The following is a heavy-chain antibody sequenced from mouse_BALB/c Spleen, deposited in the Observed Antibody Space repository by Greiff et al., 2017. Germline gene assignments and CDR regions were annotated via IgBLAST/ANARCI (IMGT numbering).Heavy chain of an antibody. D-gene: IGHD2-3*01. CDR1: GYSITSDYA. CDR2: ISYSGST. CDR3: ARRWANYFDY. V-gene: IGHV3-2*02. J-gene: IGHJ2*01. Sequence: VQLKESGPGLVKPSQSLSLTCTVTGYSITSDYAWNWIRQFPGNKLEWMGYISYSGSTSYNPSLKSRISITRDTSKNQFFLQLNSVTTEDTATYYCARRWANYFDYWGQGTTLTASS.